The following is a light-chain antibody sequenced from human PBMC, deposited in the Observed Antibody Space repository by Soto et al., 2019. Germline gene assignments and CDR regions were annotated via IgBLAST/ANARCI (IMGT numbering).Light chain of an antibody. CDR3: ISYTSTSTPYV. V-gene: IGLV2-14*01. J-gene: IGLJ1*01. Sequence: QSVLTQPASVSGSPGQSITISCAGTSSDVGRYTYVSWYQQHPGKVPKLLIYDVCNRPSGVSDRFSGSKSDNTASLTISGLQAEDEADYYCISYTSTSTPYVFGGGTKVTVL. CDR2: DVC. CDR1: SSDVGRYTY.